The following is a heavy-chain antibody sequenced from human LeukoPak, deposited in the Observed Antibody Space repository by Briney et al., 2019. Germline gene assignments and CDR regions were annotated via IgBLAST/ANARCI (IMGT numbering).Heavy chain of an antibody. CDR1: GFIFENYH. CDR3: ARVVAIEVTDIFDV. J-gene: IGHJ3*01. CDR2: ISKADNTI. Sequence: NPGGSLRLSCTASGFIFENYHMTWIRQAPGKGPQWVSYISKADNTIYYADSVKGRFTVSRDNDKNSIYLQMNRLKEEDTAMYYCARVVAIEVTDIFDVWGQGAMVAVSS. V-gene: IGHV3-11*04. D-gene: IGHD3-22*01.